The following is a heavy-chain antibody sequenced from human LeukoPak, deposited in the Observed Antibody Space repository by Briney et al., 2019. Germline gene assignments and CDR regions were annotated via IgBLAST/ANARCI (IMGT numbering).Heavy chain of an antibody. CDR3: ARDRAYYYDSSGYGDY. V-gene: IGHV3-30*04. D-gene: IGHD3-22*01. Sequence: GGSLRLSCAASGFTFSSYAMHWVRQAPGKGLEWVAVISYDGSNKYYADSMKGRFTISRDNSKNTLYLQMNSLRAEDTAVYYCARDRAYYYDSSGYGDYWGQGTLVTVSS. CDR2: ISYDGSNK. J-gene: IGHJ4*02. CDR1: GFTFSSYA.